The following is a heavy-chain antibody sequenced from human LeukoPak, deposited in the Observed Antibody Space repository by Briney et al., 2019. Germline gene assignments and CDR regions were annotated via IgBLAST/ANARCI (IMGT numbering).Heavy chain of an antibody. Sequence: SETLSLTCTVSGGSVGSSNYYWSWIRQPPGKGLQWIGYVYYSGSTHYNPSLKSRVTISVDTSKNQFSLTLNSVTTADTAVYYCAREKTGTTVEYFDYWGQGTLVTVSS. CDR3: AREKTGTTVEYFDY. D-gene: IGHD1-1*01. CDR1: GGSVGSSNYY. V-gene: IGHV4-61*01. CDR2: VYYSGST. J-gene: IGHJ4*02.